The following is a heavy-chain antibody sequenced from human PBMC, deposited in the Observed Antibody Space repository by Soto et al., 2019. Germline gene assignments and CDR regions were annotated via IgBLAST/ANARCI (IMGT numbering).Heavy chain of an antibody. CDR1: GFPFNNYA. J-gene: IGHJ3*02. V-gene: IGHV3-23*01. CDR2: IRGSDEST. Sequence: EAQLLESGGGLVQPGGSLRLSCAASGFPFNNYAMSWVRQAPGKGLEWVSAIRGSDESTYYAQSVKGRFTISRDNSKNTLNLQMNGLRAEDTAVYYCAKSRSVVDGFDIWGQGTMVTVSS. D-gene: IGHD2-15*01. CDR3: AKSRSVVDGFDI.